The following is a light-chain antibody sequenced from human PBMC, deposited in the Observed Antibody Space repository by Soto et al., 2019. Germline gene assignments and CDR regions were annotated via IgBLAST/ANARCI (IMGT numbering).Light chain of an antibody. V-gene: IGLV7-46*01. CDR1: TGPVTRSNY. J-gene: IGLJ2*01. CDR2: DTS. CDR3: LVSYSGEVI. Sequence: QAVVTQEPSLTVSPGGTVTLTCGPSTGPVTRSNYPYWFQQKLGQAPRTLIYDTSNKPSWTPARFSGSLLGGKAALTLSGAQPEDEAYYYCLVSYSGEVIFGGGTKLTVL.